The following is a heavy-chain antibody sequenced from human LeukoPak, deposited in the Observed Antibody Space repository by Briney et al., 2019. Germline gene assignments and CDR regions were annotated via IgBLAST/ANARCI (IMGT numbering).Heavy chain of an antibody. CDR1: GFTFSSYG. Sequence: PGGSLRLSCAASGFTFSSYGMHWVRQAPGKGLEWVAFIWYDGSNKYYADSVKGRFTISRDNSKNTLYLQMNSLRAEDTAVYYCARFDYGGNLGFDYWGQGTLVTVSS. CDR2: IWYDGSNK. J-gene: IGHJ4*02. V-gene: IGHV3-33*01. D-gene: IGHD4-23*01. CDR3: ARFDYGGNLGFDY.